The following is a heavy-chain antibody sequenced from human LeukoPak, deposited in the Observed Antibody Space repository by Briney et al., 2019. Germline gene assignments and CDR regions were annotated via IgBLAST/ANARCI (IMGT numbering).Heavy chain of an antibody. CDR2: ISYDGSNK. CDR3: ARAQSRTHWDGFDI. D-gene: IGHD5-24*01. J-gene: IGHJ3*02. CDR1: GFTFSSYG. V-gene: IGHV3-30*03. Sequence: GGSLRLSCAASGFTFSSYGMHWVRQAPGKGLEWVAVISYDGSNKYYADSVKGRFTISRDNSKNTLYLQMNSLRAEDTAVYYCARAQSRTHWDGFDIWGQGTMVTVPS.